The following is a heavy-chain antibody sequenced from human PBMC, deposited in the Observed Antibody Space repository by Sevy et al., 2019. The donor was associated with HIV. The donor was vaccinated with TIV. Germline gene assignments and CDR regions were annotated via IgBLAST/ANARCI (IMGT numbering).Heavy chain of an antibody. J-gene: IGHJ4*02. D-gene: IGHD6-6*01. V-gene: IGHV1-2*02. CDR1: GYTFTGYY. CDR2: INPNSGGT. Sequence: ASVKVSCKASGYTFTGYYMHWVRQAPGQGLGWMGWINPNSGGTNYAQKFQGRVTMTRDTSISTAYMELSRLRSDDTAVYYCARGAARRGASLFDYWGQGTLVTVSS. CDR3: ARGAARRGASLFDY.